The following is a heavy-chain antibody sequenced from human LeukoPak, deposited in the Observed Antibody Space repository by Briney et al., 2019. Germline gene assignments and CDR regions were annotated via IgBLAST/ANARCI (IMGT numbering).Heavy chain of an antibody. CDR3: ARCLGFLIGSSWYPDAFDI. V-gene: IGHV4-38-2*02. CDR2: VYHVGTT. D-gene: IGHD6-13*01. J-gene: IGHJ3*02. CDR1: GYSISSGYF. Sequence: SETLSLTCTVSGYSISSGYFWGWIRQPPGKGLEWIGVYHVGTTDYNPSLKSRVTISVDRSKNQMSLKLSSVTAADTAVYYCARCLGFLIGSSWYPDAFDIWGQGAMVTVSS.